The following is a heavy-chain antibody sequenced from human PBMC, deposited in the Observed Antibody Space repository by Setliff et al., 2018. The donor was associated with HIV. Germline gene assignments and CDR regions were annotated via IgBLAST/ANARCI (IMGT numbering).Heavy chain of an antibody. J-gene: IGHJ4*02. D-gene: IGHD3-3*01. V-gene: IGHV4-59*08. CDR2: IYYTGST. CDR3: ASLTTDRFLEWLFVY. Sequence: ASETLSLTCTVSGGSISTYFWSWVRQTPGKGLEWIGYIYYTGSTSYNPSFKSRVTISIDTSKNQFSLKLSSVTAADTAVYYCASLTTDRFLEWLFVYWGQGTLVTVSS. CDR1: GGSISTYF.